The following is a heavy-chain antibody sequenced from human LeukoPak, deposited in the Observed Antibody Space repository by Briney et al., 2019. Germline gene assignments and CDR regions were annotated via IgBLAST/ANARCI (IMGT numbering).Heavy chain of an antibody. CDR3: ATSGSYPWYFDY. CDR2: INHSGST. D-gene: IGHD1-26*01. CDR1: GGSFSGYY. Sequence: SETLSLTCAVYGGSFSGYYWSWIRQPPGKGLEWIGEINHSGSTNYNPSLKSRVTISVDTSKNQFSLKLSSVTAADTAVYYCATSGSYPWYFDYWGQGTLVTVSS. J-gene: IGHJ4*02. V-gene: IGHV4-34*01.